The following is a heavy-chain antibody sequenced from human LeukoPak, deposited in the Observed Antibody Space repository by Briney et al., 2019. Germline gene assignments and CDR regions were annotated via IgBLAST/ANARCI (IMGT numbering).Heavy chain of an antibody. D-gene: IGHD3-22*01. Sequence: PPQTLSLTCTVSGGSISSGGYYWSWIRQHPGKGLEWIGYIYYSGSTYYNPSLKSRVTISVDTSKNQFSLKLSSVTAADTAVYYCARDPLRDYDSSGSFDYWGQGTLVTVSS. CDR2: IYYSGST. CDR1: GGSISSGGYY. CDR3: ARDPLRDYDSSGSFDY. J-gene: IGHJ4*02. V-gene: IGHV4-31*03.